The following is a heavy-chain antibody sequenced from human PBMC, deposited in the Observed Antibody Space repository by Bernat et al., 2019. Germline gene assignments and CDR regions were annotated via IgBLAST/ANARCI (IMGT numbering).Heavy chain of an antibody. CDR3: ARWYYGSGSYSPYNWFDP. CDR2: IIPIFGTA. D-gene: IGHD3-10*01. Sequence: QVQLVQSGAEVKKPGSSVKVSCKASGGTFSSYAISWVRQAPGQGLEWMGGIIPIFGTANNAKTFKERVRITADESTSPAYKGLSSMRSEDTTVYYCARWYYGSGSYSPYNWFDPWGQGTLVTVSS. V-gene: IGHV1-69*01. J-gene: IGHJ5*02. CDR1: GGTFSSYA.